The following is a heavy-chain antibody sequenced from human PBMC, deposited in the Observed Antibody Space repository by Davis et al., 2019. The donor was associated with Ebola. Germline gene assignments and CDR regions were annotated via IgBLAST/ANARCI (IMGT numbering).Heavy chain of an antibody. Sequence: ASVKVSCKASGYTFKNYAISWVRQAPGQGLEWMGWISAYNGNTKYSQKFQGRVTITRDTSASTAYMELSSLRSEDTAVYYCAREERLGYCSGGSCYSTNWFDPGGQGTLVTVSS. CDR2: ISAYNGNT. CDR1: GYTFKNYA. V-gene: IGHV1-18*01. CDR3: AREERLGYCSGGSCYSTNWFDP. D-gene: IGHD2-15*01. J-gene: IGHJ5*02.